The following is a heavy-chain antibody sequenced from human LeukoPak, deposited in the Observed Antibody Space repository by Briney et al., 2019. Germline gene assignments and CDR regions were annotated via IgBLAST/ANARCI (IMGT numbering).Heavy chain of an antibody. D-gene: IGHD2-15*01. V-gene: IGHV3-30*03. J-gene: IGHJ4*02. CDR1: GFTFSSYG. CDR3: ARGGYCSGGSCYDINFDY. Sequence: PGGSLRLSCAASGFTFSSYGMHWVRQAPGKGLEWVAVISYDGSNKYYADSVKGRFTISRDNSKNTLYLQMNSLRAEDTAVYYCARGGYCSGGSCYDINFDYWGQGTLVTVSS. CDR2: ISYDGSNK.